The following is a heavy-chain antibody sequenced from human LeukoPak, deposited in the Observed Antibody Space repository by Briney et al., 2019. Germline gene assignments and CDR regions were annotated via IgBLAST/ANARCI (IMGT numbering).Heavy chain of an antibody. D-gene: IGHD3-10*01. J-gene: IGHJ4*02. V-gene: IGHV4-4*07. CDR3: ARGDYVSGSHVFDY. CDR1: GGSISTYY. CDR2: VYISVST. Sequence: SETLSLTCTVSGGSISTYYWNWIRQPAGKGLEWIGRVYISVSTDYNPSLKRRVTMSVDTSKNQFSLKVTSVTAADTAIYFCARGDYVSGSHVFDYWGQGTLVTVSS.